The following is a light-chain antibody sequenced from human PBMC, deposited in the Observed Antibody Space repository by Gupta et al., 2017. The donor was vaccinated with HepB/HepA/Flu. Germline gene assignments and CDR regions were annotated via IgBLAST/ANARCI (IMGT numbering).Light chain of an antibody. CDR3: QQKDILPWT. CDR2: GAS. Sequence: DIKMTQSPSSLSASVGDRITITCRASQRITTYVNWYQQKPGKAPSLLIYGASTLQSGVPSRFRGDGSGTDFTLTITRRQHEDSAIYYFQQKDILPWTFGQGTKVEIK. CDR1: QRITTY. V-gene: IGKV1-39*01. J-gene: IGKJ1*01.